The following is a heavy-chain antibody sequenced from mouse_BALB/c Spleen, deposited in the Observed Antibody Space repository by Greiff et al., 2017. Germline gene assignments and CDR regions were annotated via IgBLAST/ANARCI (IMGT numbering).Heavy chain of an antibody. Sequence: EVQGVESGGGLVQPGGSRKLSCAASGFTFSSFGMHWVRQAPEKGLEWVAYISSGSSTIYYADTVKGRFTISRDNPKNTLFLQMTSLSSEDTAMYYCARDYRYFDYWGQGTTLTVSS. CDR1: GFTFSSFG. V-gene: IGHV5-17*02. J-gene: IGHJ2*01. CDR2: ISSGSSTI. D-gene: IGHD2-14*01. CDR3: ARDYRYFDY.